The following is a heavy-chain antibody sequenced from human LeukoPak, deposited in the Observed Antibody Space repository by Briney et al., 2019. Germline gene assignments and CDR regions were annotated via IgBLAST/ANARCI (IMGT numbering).Heavy chain of an antibody. V-gene: IGHV3-23*01. CDR2: IGGRGGST. CDR1: GFRFSDFT. D-gene: IGHD3-16*01. J-gene: IGHJ5*02. CDR3: GKEGGA. Sequence: PGGSLRLSCAASGFRFSDFTMTWVRQAPGKGPEWVSAIGGRGGSTYYADSVGGRFTISRDNSKDMVYLQMNSLKVKDTATYYCGKEGGAWGQGTKVTVSS.